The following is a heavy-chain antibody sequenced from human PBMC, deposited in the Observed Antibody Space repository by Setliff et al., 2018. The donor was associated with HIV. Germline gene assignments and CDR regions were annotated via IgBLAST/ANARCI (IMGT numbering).Heavy chain of an antibody. D-gene: IGHD2-8*01. Sequence: SETLSLTCNISGVSIPTNYWNWIRQPAGKGLEWIGDIFYTGSTYYNPSLKSRVAISVDTSENQFSLKLNSVTAADTAVYYCARRGRDGVFIMFATGFDPWGQGALVTVSS. CDR1: GVSIPTNY. V-gene: IGHV4-59*04. J-gene: IGHJ5*02. CDR2: IFYTGST. CDR3: ARRGRDGVFIMFATGFDP.